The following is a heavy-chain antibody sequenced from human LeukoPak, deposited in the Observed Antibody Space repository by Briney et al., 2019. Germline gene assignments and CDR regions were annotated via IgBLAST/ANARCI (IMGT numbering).Heavy chain of an antibody. D-gene: IGHD3-10*01. Sequence: ASVKVSCTASGYTFTSYYMHWVRQAPGQGLEWMGIINPSGGSTGYAQKFQGRVTMTRDTSTSTVYMELSSLRSEDTAVYYCAREYTGFPGAFDIWGQGTMVTVSS. J-gene: IGHJ3*02. V-gene: IGHV1-46*01. CDR3: AREYTGFPGAFDI. CDR2: INPSGGST. CDR1: GYTFTSYY.